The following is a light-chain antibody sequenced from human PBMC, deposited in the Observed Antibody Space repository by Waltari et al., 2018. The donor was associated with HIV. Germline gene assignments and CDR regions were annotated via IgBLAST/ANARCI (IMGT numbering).Light chain of an antibody. CDR1: VLAKNY. J-gene: IGLJ3*02. CDR3: YSAADNMGV. V-gene: IGLV3-27*01. CDR2: KAH. Sequence: SYELTQPSSMSVSPGQTARITCSGDVLAKNYARWFQQKPGQAPVLLISKAHERPSGIPERFSGSSSGTTVTLTISGAQVDDEADYYCYSAADNMGVFGGGTKLTVL.